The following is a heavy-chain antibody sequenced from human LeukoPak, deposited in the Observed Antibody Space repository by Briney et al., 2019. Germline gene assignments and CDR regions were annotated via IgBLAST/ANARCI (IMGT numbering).Heavy chain of an antibody. CDR2: INHSGST. J-gene: IGHJ4*02. CDR1: GGSFSGYY. D-gene: IGHD3-22*01. CDR3: ARGYYDSSGYYFFDY. V-gene: IGHV4-34*01. Sequence: SETLSLTCAVYGGSFSGYYWSWIRQPPGKGLEWIGEINHSGSTNYNPSLKSRVTISVDTSKNQFSLKLSSVTAADTAVYYCARGYYDSSGYYFFDYWGQGTLVTVSS.